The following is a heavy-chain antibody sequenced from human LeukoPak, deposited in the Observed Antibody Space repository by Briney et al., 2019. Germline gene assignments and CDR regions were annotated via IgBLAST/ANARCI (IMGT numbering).Heavy chain of an antibody. Sequence: PSQTLSLTCTVSGGSNSSGDYYWSWIRQPPGKGLEWIGYIYYSGSTYYNPSLKSRVTISVDTSKNQFSLKLSSVTAADTAVYYCARVRSGCSGGSCPPINNWFDPWGQGTLVTVSS. V-gene: IGHV4-30-4*01. CDR3: ARVRSGCSGGSCPPINNWFDP. CDR1: GGSNSSGDYY. D-gene: IGHD2-15*01. J-gene: IGHJ5*02. CDR2: IYYSGST.